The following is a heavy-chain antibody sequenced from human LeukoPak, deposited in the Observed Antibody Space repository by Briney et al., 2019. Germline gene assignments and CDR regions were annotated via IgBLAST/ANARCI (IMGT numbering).Heavy chain of an antibody. D-gene: IGHD2-21*01. V-gene: IGHV3-23*01. CDR3: AKDQVISGSEASDI. CDR2: ISGSGVGT. CDR1: GFTFSSYA. Sequence: PGESLRLSCAASGFTFSSYAMNWVRQAPGKGLEWVSAISGSGVGTYYADSVKGRFTISRDNSWNTLYLQMSSLRAEDTAVYYCAKDQVISGSEASDIWGQGTMVTVSS. J-gene: IGHJ3*02.